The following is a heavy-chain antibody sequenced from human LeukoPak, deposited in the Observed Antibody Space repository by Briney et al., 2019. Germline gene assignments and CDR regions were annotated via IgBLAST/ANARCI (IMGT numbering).Heavy chain of an antibody. CDR3: ARFGARRLVRGYYYYRDV. J-gene: IGHJ6*03. Sequence: SETLSLTCTVSGGSMNTYYWTWIRQPPGKGLEWIGHIHHSGSTNYNPSLKSRVTISVDTSKNQFSLRLSSVTAADTAVYSCARFGARRLVRGYYYYRDVWGKGTTVTVSS. CDR1: GGSMNTYY. V-gene: IGHV4-59*01. D-gene: IGHD2-8*02. CDR2: IHHSGST.